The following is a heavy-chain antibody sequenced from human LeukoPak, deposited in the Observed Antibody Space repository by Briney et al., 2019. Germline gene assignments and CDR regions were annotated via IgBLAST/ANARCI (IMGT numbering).Heavy chain of an antibody. D-gene: IGHD6-19*01. V-gene: IGHV3-48*03. CDR2: ISSSGSTI. Sequence: PGGSLRLSCAASGFTFSSYELNWVRQAPGKGLEWVSYISSSGSTIYYADSVKGRFTISRDNAKNSLYVQMNSLRAEDTAVHYCARVRYSSCDYWGQGTLVTVSS. CDR3: ARVRYSSCDY. CDR1: GFTFSSYE. J-gene: IGHJ4*02.